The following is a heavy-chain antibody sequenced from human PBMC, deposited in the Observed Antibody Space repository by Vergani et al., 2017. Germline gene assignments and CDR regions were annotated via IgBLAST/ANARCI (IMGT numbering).Heavy chain of an antibody. CDR1: GGSISSSSYY. V-gene: IGHV4-39*07. Sequence: QLQLQESGPGLVKPSETLSLTCTVSGGSISSSSYYWGWIRQPPGKGLEWIGSIYYSGSTYYNPSLKSRVTISVDTSKNQFSLKLSSVTAADTAIYYCARDLGYYGSGSYLPDYYYGMDVWGQGTTVTVSS. J-gene: IGHJ6*02. CDR2: IYYSGST. CDR3: ARDLGYYGSGSYLPDYYYGMDV. D-gene: IGHD3-10*01.